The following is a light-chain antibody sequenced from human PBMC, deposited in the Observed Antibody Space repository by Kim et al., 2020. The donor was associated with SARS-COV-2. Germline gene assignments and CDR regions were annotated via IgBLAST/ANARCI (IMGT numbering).Light chain of an antibody. CDR2: AAS. CDR1: QGISNY. CDR3: QKYNSLTT. Sequence: DIQMTQSPSSLSASVGDRVTITCRASQGISNYLAWYQQKPGKVPKLLIYAASTLQSGVPSRFSGSGSGTDFTLTISSLQPEDVATYYCQKYNSLTTFGQGTKVEIK. J-gene: IGKJ1*01. V-gene: IGKV1-27*01.